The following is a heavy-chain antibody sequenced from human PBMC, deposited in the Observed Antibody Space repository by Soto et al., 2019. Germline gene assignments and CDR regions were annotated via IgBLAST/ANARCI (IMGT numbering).Heavy chain of an antibody. J-gene: IGHJ4*02. D-gene: IGHD3-10*01. CDR1: GASITSDGYY. Sequence: SETLSLTCSVSGASITSDGYYWSWIRQFPGKGLEWIGHIYYSDNSYYNLSLGSRLLISVDTSKNQFSLKLSSVTAADTAVYYCARTVGSGSPDFDYWGQGILVTVSS. V-gene: IGHV4-31*03. CDR2: IYYSDNS. CDR3: ARTVGSGSPDFDY.